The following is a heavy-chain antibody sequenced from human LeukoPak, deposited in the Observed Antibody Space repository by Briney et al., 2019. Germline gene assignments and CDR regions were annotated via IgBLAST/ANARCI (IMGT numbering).Heavy chain of an antibody. CDR2: ISSSISVI. CDR3: ARDQYSGHWYYALDI. CDR1: GFTVSSNY. J-gene: IGHJ3*02. D-gene: IGHD6-19*01. Sequence: GGSLRLSCAVSGFTVSSNYMSWVRQAPGKGLEWVSYISSSISVIYYADSVKGRFTISRDNAKNSLYLQMNSLRDEDTAVYYCARDQYSGHWYYALDIWGQGTMVTVSS. V-gene: IGHV3-48*02.